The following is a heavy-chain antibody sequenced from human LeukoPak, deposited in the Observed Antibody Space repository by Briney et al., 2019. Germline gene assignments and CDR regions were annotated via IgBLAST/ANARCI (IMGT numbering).Heavy chain of an antibody. J-gene: IGHJ4*02. CDR1: GFTFSSYG. V-gene: IGHV3-30*02. D-gene: IGHD6-13*01. CDR3: AKDSGIAAAGMH. Sequence: PGGSLRLSCAASGFTFSSYGMHWVRQAPGKGLEWVAFIRYDGSNKYYADSVKGRFTISRDNSKHTLYLQMNSLRAEDTAVYYCAKDSGIAAAGMHWGQGTLVTVSS. CDR2: IRYDGSNK.